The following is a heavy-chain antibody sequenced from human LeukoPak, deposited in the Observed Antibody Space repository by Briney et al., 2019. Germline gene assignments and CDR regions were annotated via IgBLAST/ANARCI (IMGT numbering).Heavy chain of an antibody. CDR3: VKGSSWHFDY. CDR1: GFTFSSYG. V-gene: IGHV3-30*02. D-gene: IGHD6-13*01. Sequence: PGGSLRLSCGASGFTFSSYGMHWVRQAPGKGLEWVAFIQYDGSGKYYADSTKGRFTISRDNSKNTLFLQMNSLRGEDTAVYYCVKGSSWHFDYWGQGTPVTVSS. CDR2: IQYDGSGK. J-gene: IGHJ4*02.